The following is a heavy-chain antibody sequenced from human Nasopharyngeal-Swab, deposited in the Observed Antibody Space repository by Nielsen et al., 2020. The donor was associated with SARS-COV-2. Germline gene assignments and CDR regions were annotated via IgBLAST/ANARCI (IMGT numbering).Heavy chain of an antibody. V-gene: IGHV3-15*01. CDR2: IKSKTDGGTT. J-gene: IGHJ6*02. CDR3: TTDRLEVWGVIMLNYYNYGMDV. D-gene: IGHD3-10*01. Sequence: GGSLRLSCAASGVTFTNAWMSWVRQAPGKGLEWVGRIKSKTDGGTTDYAAPVKGRFTISRDDSKNTLYLQMNSLKIEDTAVYYCTTDRLEVWGVIMLNYYNYGMDVWGQGTTVTVSS. CDR1: GVTFTNAW.